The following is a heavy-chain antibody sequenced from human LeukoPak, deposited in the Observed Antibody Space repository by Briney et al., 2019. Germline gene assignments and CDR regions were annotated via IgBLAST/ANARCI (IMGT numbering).Heavy chain of an antibody. CDR3: ARDRDSGSYYLSYYYYMDV. D-gene: IGHD1-26*01. J-gene: IGHJ6*03. CDR2: IYHSGST. CDR1: GYSISSGYY. Sequence: ETLSFTCTVSGYSISSGYYWGWIRQPPGKGLEWIGSIYHSGSTYYNPSLKSRVTISVDTSKNQFSLKLSSVTAADTAVYYCARDRDSGSYYLSYYYYMDVWGKGTTVTVSS. V-gene: IGHV4-38-2*02.